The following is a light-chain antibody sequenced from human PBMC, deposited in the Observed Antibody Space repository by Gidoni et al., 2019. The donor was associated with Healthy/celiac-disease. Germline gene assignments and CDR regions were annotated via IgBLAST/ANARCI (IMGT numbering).Light chain of an antibody. Sequence: QSALTQPASVSGSPGQSITISCTGTSSDVGGYNYVSGYQQHPGKAPKLMIYDVSRPSGVSNRFSGSKAGNTASLTISGLQAEDEADYYCSSYTSSSTLKVFGTGTKVTVL. J-gene: IGLJ1*01. CDR3: SSYTSSSTLKV. V-gene: IGLV2-14*03. CDR2: DV. CDR1: SSDVGGYNY.